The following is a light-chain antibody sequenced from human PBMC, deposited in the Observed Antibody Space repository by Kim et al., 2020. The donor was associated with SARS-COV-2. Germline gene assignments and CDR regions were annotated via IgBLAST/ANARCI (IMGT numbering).Light chain of an antibody. Sequence: ERMLTQSPAILSVSRGERATLSCRASQSVSTNLAWYQQKPGQPPRLLIYDTSTRATGIPARFSGSGSGTVFTLTIRSVQSEDFAVYFCQQYNDWPPYTFGQGTKLEI. J-gene: IGKJ2*01. CDR2: DTS. V-gene: IGKV3-15*01. CDR3: QQYNDWPPYT. CDR1: QSVSTN.